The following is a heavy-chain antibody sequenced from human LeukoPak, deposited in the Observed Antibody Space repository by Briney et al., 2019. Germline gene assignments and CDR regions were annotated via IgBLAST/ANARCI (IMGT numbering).Heavy chain of an antibody. Sequence: SETLSLTCTVSGGSISSSRYYWGWIRQPPGKGLESIGSIYDGGSTYYNPSLKSRVTISVDTSKNQFSLKLNSVTAADTAVYYCARDWAEWGQGTLVTVSS. CDR2: IYDGGST. D-gene: IGHD7-27*01. CDR1: GGSISSSRYY. J-gene: IGHJ4*02. V-gene: IGHV4-39*07. CDR3: ARDWAE.